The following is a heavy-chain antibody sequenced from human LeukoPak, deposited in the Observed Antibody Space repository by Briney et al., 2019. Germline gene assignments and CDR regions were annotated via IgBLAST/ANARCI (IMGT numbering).Heavy chain of an antibody. CDR1: GFTFSSYG. D-gene: IGHD4-17*01. Sequence: PGGSLRLSCAASGFTFSSYGMHWARQAPGKGLEWVAFIWYDGGNTYYADTVKGGFTISRDNSKTTLYLQMNSLRAEDTAVYYCAKDPTQVDYANYFDYWGQGTLVTVSS. CDR2: IWYDGGNT. J-gene: IGHJ4*02. CDR3: AKDPTQVDYANYFDY. V-gene: IGHV3-30*02.